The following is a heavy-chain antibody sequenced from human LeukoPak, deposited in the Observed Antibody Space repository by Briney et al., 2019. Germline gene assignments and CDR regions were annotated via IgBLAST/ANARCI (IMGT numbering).Heavy chain of an antibody. Sequence: GGSLRLSCAASGFPFNNYAVSWVRQAPGQGLEWVSAIGGGGGSTYYADSVKGRFTISRDNSKNTLYLQMNSLRAEDTAVYYCAKDQTYYDILTGYYIEYYFDYWGQGTLVTVSS. J-gene: IGHJ4*02. D-gene: IGHD3-9*01. CDR2: IGGGGGST. CDR1: GFPFNNYA. V-gene: IGHV3-23*01. CDR3: AKDQTYYDILTGYYIEYYFDY.